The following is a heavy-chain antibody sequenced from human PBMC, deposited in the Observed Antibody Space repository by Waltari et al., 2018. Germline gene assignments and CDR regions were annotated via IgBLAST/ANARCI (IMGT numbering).Heavy chain of an antibody. Sequence: QVQLQESGPGLVKPSETLSLTCAVSGYSISSGYYWGWIRQPPGKGLEWIGSIYHSGRTYYNPSLKSRVTISVDTSKNQFSLKLSSVTAADTAVYYCARHGSTVTRYYYGMDVWGQGTTVTVSS. CDR3: ARHGSTVTRYYYGMDV. D-gene: IGHD4-17*01. CDR2: IYHSGRT. CDR1: GYSISSGYY. J-gene: IGHJ6*02. V-gene: IGHV4-38-2*01.